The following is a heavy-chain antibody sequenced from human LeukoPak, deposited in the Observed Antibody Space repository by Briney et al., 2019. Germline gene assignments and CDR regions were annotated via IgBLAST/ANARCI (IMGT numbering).Heavy chain of an antibody. D-gene: IGHD3-10*01. J-gene: IGHJ4*02. CDR2: ISSSSNYI. CDR1: GFTFSSYS. Sequence: GGSLRLSCAASGFTFSSYSMNWVRQAPGKELEWVSSISSSSNYIYYADSVKGRFTISRDNAKNSLYLQMNSLRAEDTAVYYCARGRYGSGSYFYFDYWGQGTLVTVSS. V-gene: IGHV3-21*01. CDR3: ARGRYGSGSYFYFDY.